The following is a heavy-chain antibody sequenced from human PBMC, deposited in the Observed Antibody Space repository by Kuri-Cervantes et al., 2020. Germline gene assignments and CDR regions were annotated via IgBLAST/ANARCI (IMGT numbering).Heavy chain of an antibody. Sequence: GGSLRLSCAASGFTFSSYDMHWVRQATGKGLEWVSAIGTAGDTYYPGSVKGRFTISRENAKNSLYLQMNSLRAGDTAVYYCASEYGDYYFDYWGQGALVTVSS. CDR1: GFTFSSYD. CDR3: ASEYGDYYFDY. J-gene: IGHJ4*02. V-gene: IGHV3-13*01. CDR2: IGTAGDT. D-gene: IGHD4-17*01.